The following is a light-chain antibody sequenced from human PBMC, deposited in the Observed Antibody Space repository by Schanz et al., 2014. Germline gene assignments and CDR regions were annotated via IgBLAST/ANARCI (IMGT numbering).Light chain of an antibody. J-gene: IGLJ2*01. V-gene: IGLV2-23*03. CDR2: EGI. Sequence: QSALTQPASVSGSPGQSITISCTATTNYGGSYNLVSWYQQSPGKAPQLMIYEGIKRPSGVSDRFSGSKSGNTASLTISGLQAEDEATYYCCSYSHTRTFVLFGGGTKLTVL. CDR3: CSYSHTRTFVL. CDR1: TNYGGSYNL.